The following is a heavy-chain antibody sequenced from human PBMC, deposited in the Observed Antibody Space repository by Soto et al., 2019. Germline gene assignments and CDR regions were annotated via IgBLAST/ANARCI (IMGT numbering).Heavy chain of an antibody. Sequence: EVQLVESGGGLVQPGRSLRLSCAASGFIFENSGMHWVRQAPGKGLEWVSGISWNSGNIGYAYSVKGRFSISRDNAKKSLYLQMNSLRPDDTAFYFCVKAGVRDLIVEVPVYFDIWALGTLVTVSS. CDR2: ISWNSGNI. D-gene: IGHD2-21*01. V-gene: IGHV3-9*01. J-gene: IGHJ4*02. CDR1: GFIFENSG. CDR3: VKAGVRDLIVEVPVYFDI.